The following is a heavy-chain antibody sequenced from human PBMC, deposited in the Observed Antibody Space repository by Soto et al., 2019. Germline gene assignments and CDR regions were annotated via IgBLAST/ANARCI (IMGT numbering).Heavy chain of an antibody. CDR3: ASPVFGNLYGDEGGIFQH. Sequence: QVQLVQSGAEVKKPGSSVKVSCKASGGTFSSYTISWVRQAPGQGLEWMGRIIPILGIANDAQKFQGRVTITADKPPSRAYMELSSLRSEDPAGYDCASPVFGNLYGDEGGIFQHWGQGTLVTVSS. D-gene: IGHD4-17*01. V-gene: IGHV1-69*02. CDR1: GGTFSSYT. J-gene: IGHJ1*01. CDR2: IIPILGIA.